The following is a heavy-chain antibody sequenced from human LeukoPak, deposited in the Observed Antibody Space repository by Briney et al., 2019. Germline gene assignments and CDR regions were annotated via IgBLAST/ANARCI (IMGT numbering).Heavy chain of an antibody. V-gene: IGHV4-39*07. J-gene: IGHJ3*02. CDR2: ISYSGST. CDR1: GGSVSSSSYY. CDR3: ARHSISSAAGDAFEI. D-gene: IGHD2-2*01. Sequence: SETLSLTCTVSGGSVSSSSYYWGWIRQPPGKGLEWIGTISYSGSTYYNPSLKSRVTISVDTSKNQFSLRLSSVTAADTAVYYCARHSISSAAGDAFEIWGQGTMVTVSS.